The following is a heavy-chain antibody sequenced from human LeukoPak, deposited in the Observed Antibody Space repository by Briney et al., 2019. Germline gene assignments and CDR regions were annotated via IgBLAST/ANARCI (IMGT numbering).Heavy chain of an antibody. Sequence: ASVKVSCKASGYTFTGYYMHWVRQAPGQGLEWMGWINPNSGGTNYAQKFQGRVTITADESTSTAYMELSSLRSEDTAVYYCARGKYSSSWYVWFDPWGQGTLVTVSS. CDR1: GYTFTGYY. V-gene: IGHV1-2*02. J-gene: IGHJ5*02. CDR3: ARGKYSSSWYVWFDP. D-gene: IGHD6-13*01. CDR2: INPNSGGT.